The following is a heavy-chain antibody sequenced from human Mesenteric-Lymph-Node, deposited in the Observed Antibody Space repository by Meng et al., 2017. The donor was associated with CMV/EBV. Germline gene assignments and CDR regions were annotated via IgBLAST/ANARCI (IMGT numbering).Heavy chain of an antibody. Sequence: GESLKISCAASGFTFSDYYMSWIRQAPGKGLEWVSSINSHSSYIYYADSLKGRFTISRDNAKNSLYLQMNNLGVEDTAVYYRAGGARPFYFDHWGQGILVTVSS. J-gene: IGHJ4*02. CDR3: AGGARPFYFDH. CDR2: INSHSSYI. D-gene: IGHD3-10*01. CDR1: GFTFSDYY. V-gene: IGHV3-11*06.